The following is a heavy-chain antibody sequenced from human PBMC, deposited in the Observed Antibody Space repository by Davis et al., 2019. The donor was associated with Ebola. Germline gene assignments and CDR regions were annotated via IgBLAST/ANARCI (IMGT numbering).Heavy chain of an antibody. D-gene: IGHD1-26*01. Sequence: AASVKVSCKASGYTFTSFGMSWVRQAPGQGLEWMGWISGYNGNTNYAQKLQGRVTMTTDTSTSTAYMELRSLRSDDTAVYYCARDRGGNYWYFDLWGRGTLVTVSS. CDR3: ARDRGGNYWYFDL. J-gene: IGHJ2*01. V-gene: IGHV1-18*04. CDR2: ISGYNGNT. CDR1: GYTFTSFG.